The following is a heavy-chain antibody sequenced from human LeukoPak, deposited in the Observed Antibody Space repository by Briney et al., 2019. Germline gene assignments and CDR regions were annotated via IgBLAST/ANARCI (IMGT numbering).Heavy chain of an antibody. D-gene: IGHD1-26*01. J-gene: IGHJ4*02. CDR2: INPSGGST. CDR3: ARRELAGSTAYFDY. Sequence: ASVNVSCKASGYTFTSYYTHWVRQAPGQGLEWMGIINPSGGSTNYAQDFQGRVTMTRDTSTSTVYVELSSLRSEDTAVYYCARRELAGSTAYFDYWGQGTLVTVSS. CDR1: GYTFTSYY. V-gene: IGHV1-46*01.